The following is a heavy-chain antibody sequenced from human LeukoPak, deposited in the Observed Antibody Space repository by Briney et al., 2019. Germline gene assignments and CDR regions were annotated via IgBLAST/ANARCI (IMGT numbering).Heavy chain of an antibody. D-gene: IGHD4-17*01. Sequence: PSETLSLTCTVSGGSISGYSWTWIRQPPGKGLEWIGYIYYSGSTNYNPSLKSRVTISVDTSKNQFSLKLSSVTAADTAVYYCARRGPYGDYFDYWGQGTLVAVSA. J-gene: IGHJ4*02. V-gene: IGHV4-59*08. CDR3: ARRGPYGDYFDY. CDR1: GGSISGYS. CDR2: IYYSGST.